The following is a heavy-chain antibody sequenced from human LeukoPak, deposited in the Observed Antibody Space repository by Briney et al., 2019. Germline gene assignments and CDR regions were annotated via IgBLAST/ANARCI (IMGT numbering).Heavy chain of an antibody. CDR1: GFTFSSYD. CDR2: ISYDGSNK. Sequence: GGSLRLSCAASGFTFSSYDMHWVRQAPGKGLEWVAYISYDGSNKFYADSVKGRFTISRGNSKNTLFLQMNSLRAEDTAVYSCAKDRIAVAGTGYYGMDVWGQGTTVTVSS. J-gene: IGHJ6*02. CDR3: AKDRIAVAGTGYYGMDV. V-gene: IGHV3-30*18. D-gene: IGHD6-19*01.